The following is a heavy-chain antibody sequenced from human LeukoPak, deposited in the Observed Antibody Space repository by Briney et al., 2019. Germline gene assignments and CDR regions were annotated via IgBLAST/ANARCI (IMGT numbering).Heavy chain of an antibody. CDR3: ARSGDFWSALNLGY. D-gene: IGHD3-3*01. CDR1: GYTFTSYG. CDR2: ISAHNGNT. Sequence: GSAVKVSCKASGYTFTSYGISWVRQAPGQGLEWMGWISAHNGNTNYAQKLQGRVTMTTDTSMGTAYMELRSLRSDDTAVYYCARSGDFWSALNLGYWGQGTLVTVSS. V-gene: IGHV1-18*01. J-gene: IGHJ4*02.